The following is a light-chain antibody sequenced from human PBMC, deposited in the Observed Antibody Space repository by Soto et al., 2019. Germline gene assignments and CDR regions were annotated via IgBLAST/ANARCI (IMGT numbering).Light chain of an antibody. V-gene: IGKV1-39*01. Sequence: DIQMTQSPSSLSASVGDSVTITCRASHGINNYLHWYQQKPGEAPKLLIYTASTLHSGVPSRFSGRGSGTEFTLIISGLEPEDFATYYCQQASSTPYTFGQGTKVEIK. J-gene: IGKJ2*01. CDR2: TAS. CDR1: HGINNY. CDR3: QQASSTPYT.